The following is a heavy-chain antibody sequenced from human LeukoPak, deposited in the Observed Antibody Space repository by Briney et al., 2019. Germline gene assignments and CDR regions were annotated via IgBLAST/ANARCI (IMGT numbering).Heavy chain of an antibody. Sequence: GGSLRLSCAVSGFIFSSYGMHWVRQAPGKGLQWVSYISSSGTTKTYADSVKGRFTISRDIAKKSLNLQMNSLRAEDTAVYYCARESITIFGVVIDWGQGTLVTVSS. CDR3: ARESITIFGVVID. J-gene: IGHJ4*02. D-gene: IGHD3-3*01. CDR1: GFIFSSYG. CDR2: ISSSGTTK. V-gene: IGHV3-48*01.